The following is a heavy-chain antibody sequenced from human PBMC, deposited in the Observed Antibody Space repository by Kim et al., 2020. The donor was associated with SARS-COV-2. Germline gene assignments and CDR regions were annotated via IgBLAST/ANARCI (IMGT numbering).Heavy chain of an antibody. CDR1: GGSISSYY. V-gene: IGHV4-59*01. D-gene: IGHD4-4*01. CDR2: IYYSGST. Sequence: SETLSLTCTVSGGSISSYYWSWIRQPPGKGLEWIGYIYYSGSTNYNPSLKSRVTISVDTSKNQFSLKLSSVTAADTAVYYCARVLDDYSSFYYYYYMDVWGKGTTVTVSS. CDR3: ARVLDDYSSFYYYYYMDV. J-gene: IGHJ6*03.